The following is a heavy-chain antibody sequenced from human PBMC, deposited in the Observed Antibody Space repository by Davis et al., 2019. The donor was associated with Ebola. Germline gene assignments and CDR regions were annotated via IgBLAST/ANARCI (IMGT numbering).Heavy chain of an antibody. CDR3: ARVATDWFDP. CDR2: INSDGTIT. CDR1: GFTFSSYW. J-gene: IGHJ5*02. Sequence: GESLKISCAASGFTFSSYWMHWVRQAPGTGLEWVSRINSDGTITNYADSVKGRFTISRDNAKNTLYLQMSGLRAEDTALYYCARVATDWFDPWGQGTQVTVSS. V-gene: IGHV3-74*01.